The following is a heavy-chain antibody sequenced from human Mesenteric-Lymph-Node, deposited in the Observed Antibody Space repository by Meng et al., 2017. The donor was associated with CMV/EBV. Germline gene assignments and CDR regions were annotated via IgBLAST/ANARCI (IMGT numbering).Heavy chain of an antibody. D-gene: IGHD5-12*01. Sequence: GESLKISCAASGFTFSNYGLHWVRQAPGKGLEWVAFEWFDGHRQDYADSVKGRFTISKDNSKNTLYLQMNSLRLEDTAVYYCARGGYDWVYFDYWGQGTLVTVSS. V-gene: IGHV3-30*02. J-gene: IGHJ4*02. CDR2: EWFDGHRQ. CDR3: ARGGYDWVYFDY. CDR1: GFTFSNYG.